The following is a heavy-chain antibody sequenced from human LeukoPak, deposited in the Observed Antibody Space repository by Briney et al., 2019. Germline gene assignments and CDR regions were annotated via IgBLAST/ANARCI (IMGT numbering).Heavy chain of an antibody. V-gene: IGHV5-10-1*01. J-gene: IGHJ3*02. CDR3: ASRAGSGSYFRAMGAFDI. D-gene: IGHD1-26*01. Sequence: GESLTISCKGSGYSFPSYWISWVRQMPGKGLEWMGRIDPSDSYTHYSPSFRGHVTISADKSISTAYLQWSSLKASHTAMYYCASRAGSGSYFRAMGAFDIWGQGTMVTVSS. CDR2: IDPSDSYT. CDR1: GYSFPSYW.